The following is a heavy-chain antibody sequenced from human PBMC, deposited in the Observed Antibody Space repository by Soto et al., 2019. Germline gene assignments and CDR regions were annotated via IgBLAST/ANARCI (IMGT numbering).Heavy chain of an antibody. CDR2: ISAHNGNT. D-gene: IGHD1-1*01. CDR1: GYTFTSYG. J-gene: IGHJ4*02. Sequence: QVHLVQSGAEVKKPGASVKVSCKASGYTFTSYGITWVRQAPGQGLEWMGWISAHNGNTDYAQKLQVRVSVTRDTSTSTAYMEMRSQISDYTAVYYCARGRYGDYWGQGALVTVSS. V-gene: IGHV1-18*01. CDR3: ARGRYGDY.